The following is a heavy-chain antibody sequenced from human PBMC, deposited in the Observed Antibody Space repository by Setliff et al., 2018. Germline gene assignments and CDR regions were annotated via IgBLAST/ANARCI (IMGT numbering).Heavy chain of an antibody. CDR2: IWYDGTNK. V-gene: IGHV3-33*01. Sequence: PGGSLRLSCAASGFTFSTYGMHWVRQAPGKGLEWVAFIWYDGTNKYYVDSAKGRFTVSRDNSKNTLYLQMNSLSAEDTAVYYCARSRYTSRWYEMSAMDVWGKGTTVTVSS. CDR1: GFTFSTYG. D-gene: IGHD6-13*01. CDR3: ARSRYTSRWYEMSAMDV. J-gene: IGHJ6*03.